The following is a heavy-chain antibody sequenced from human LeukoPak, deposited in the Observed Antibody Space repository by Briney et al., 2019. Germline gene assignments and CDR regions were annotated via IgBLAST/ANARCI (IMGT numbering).Heavy chain of an antibody. D-gene: IGHD2-8*02. CDR1: GGSISSSNW. J-gene: IGHJ4*02. V-gene: IGHV4-4*02. CDR3: ARGGMISPYWFDY. Sequence: SETLSLTCDVSGGSISSSNWWSWVRPPPGKGLEWIGEIYHSGSTNYNPSLKSRVTMSVDKSKNQISLKLRSVTAADTAVYYCARGGMISPYWFDYWGQGNLVTVSS. CDR2: IYHSGST.